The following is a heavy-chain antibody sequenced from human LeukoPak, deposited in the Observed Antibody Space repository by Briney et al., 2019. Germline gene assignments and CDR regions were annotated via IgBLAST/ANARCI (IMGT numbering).Heavy chain of an antibody. Sequence: GSLRLSCAASGFTFSSYSMNWVRQAPGKGLEWVANIKQDGSEKYYVDSVKGRFTISRDNAKNSLYLQMNSLRAEDTAVYYCASSSIYYYDSSGYSFDIWGQGTMVTVSS. D-gene: IGHD3-22*01. CDR1: GFTFSSYS. CDR3: ASSSIYYYDSSGYSFDI. V-gene: IGHV3-7*01. CDR2: IKQDGSEK. J-gene: IGHJ3*02.